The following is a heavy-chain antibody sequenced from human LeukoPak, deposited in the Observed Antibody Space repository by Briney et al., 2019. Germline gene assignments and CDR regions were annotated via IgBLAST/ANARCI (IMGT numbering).Heavy chain of an antibody. CDR2: INHSGST. Sequence: PSETLSLTCAVYGGSFSGYYWSWIRQPPGKGLEWIGEINHSGSTYYNPSLKSRVTISVDTSKNQFSLKLSSVTAADTAVYYCARDRRDDFWSGYYTSYYYYMDVWGKGTTVTVSS. CDR3: ARDRRDDFWSGYYTSYYYYMDV. CDR1: GGSFSGYY. V-gene: IGHV4-34*01. J-gene: IGHJ6*03. D-gene: IGHD3-3*01.